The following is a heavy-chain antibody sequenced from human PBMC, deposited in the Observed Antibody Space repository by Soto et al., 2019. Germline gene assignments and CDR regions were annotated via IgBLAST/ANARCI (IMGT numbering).Heavy chain of an antibody. D-gene: IGHD3-3*02. CDR2: IVVVNGNT. CDR1: GFSFGDSA. Sequence: ELVQSGPEAREPGTSVKVSCRASGFSFGDSAVRWVRQGRGQRLEWIGWIVVVNGNTNYAQKFEGRVTLTRDASTSTSHMELTSLSSEDTAVYFCAVTDLPFRPLTEPTENGMDVWGQGTTVTVSS. J-gene: IGHJ6*02. V-gene: IGHV1-58*01. CDR3: AVTDLPFRPLTEPTENGMDV.